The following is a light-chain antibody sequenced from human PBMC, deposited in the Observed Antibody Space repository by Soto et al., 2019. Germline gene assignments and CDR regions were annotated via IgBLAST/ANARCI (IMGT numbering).Light chain of an antibody. CDR1: QSLVHSEGSTY. CDR3: MQTKRFPPYT. CDR2: KVS. Sequence: IVMTQTPLSSPVTLVQPASISCRSIQSLVHSEGSTYFRLLQLRPGQPPRILIYKVSNRLSWVPDRFSGRGSGTDFTLEISSVEAEDVWVYYCMQTKRFPPYTVGQGTKLEIK. V-gene: IGKV2-24*01. J-gene: IGKJ2*01.